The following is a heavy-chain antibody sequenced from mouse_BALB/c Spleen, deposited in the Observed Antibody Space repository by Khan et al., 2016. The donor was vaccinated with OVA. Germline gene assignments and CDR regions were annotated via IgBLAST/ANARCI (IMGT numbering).Heavy chain of an antibody. Sequence: QVQLQQSGAELVRPGASVKLSCKTSGYIFTIYWIHWIKQRSGQGLEWIARIYPGTDNTYYNERLKDKATLTADKSSSTAYMQLSSLKSEDSAVYFCAREEALYYCDYWGHGTTLTVSS. CDR2: IYPGTDNT. CDR1: GYIFTIYW. D-gene: IGHD3-2*02. V-gene: IGHV1-76*01. CDR3: AREEALYYCDY. J-gene: IGHJ2*01.